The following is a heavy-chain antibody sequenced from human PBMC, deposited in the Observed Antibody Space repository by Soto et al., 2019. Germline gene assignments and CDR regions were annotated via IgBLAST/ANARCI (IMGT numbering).Heavy chain of an antibody. CDR1: GYTFTSYG. J-gene: IGHJ6*03. Sequence: QVQLVQSGAEVKKPGASVKVSCKASGYTFTSYGISWVRQAPGQGLEWMGWISAYNGNTNYAQKLQGRVTMTTDTPTSTAYMERRGLRSDDTAVYYCAREEISSSWSYYYYYYMDVWGKGCTVTASS. CDR2: ISAYNGNT. V-gene: IGHV1-18*01. CDR3: AREEISSSWSYYYYYYMDV. D-gene: IGHD6-13*01.